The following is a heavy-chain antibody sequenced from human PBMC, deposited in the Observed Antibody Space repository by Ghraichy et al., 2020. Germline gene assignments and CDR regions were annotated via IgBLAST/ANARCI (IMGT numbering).Heavy chain of an antibody. D-gene: IGHD6-13*01. CDR2: IYTSGST. CDR3: ARSIAAAGLGLNAFDI. V-gene: IGHV4-4*07. Sequence: SETLSLTCTVSGGSISSYYWSWIRQPAGKGLEWIGRIYTSGSTNYNPSLKSRVTMSVDTSKNQFSLKLSSVTAADTAVYYCARSIAAAGLGLNAFDIWGQGTMVTVSS. CDR1: GGSISSYY. J-gene: IGHJ3*02.